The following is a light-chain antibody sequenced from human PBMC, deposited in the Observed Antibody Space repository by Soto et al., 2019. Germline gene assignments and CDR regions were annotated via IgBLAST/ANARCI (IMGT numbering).Light chain of an antibody. J-gene: IGKJ1*01. CDR3: LQYDSLWT. CDR1: QTIGTW. CDR2: KAS. Sequence: IQMTQSPPTLSASVGDSVTITCRASQTIGTWLAWYQQKPGKAPDLLIYKASYLEPGVPSRFSGSGSGTEFTLTISSLQPDDFATYYCLQYDSLWTFGRGTKVEIK. V-gene: IGKV1-5*03.